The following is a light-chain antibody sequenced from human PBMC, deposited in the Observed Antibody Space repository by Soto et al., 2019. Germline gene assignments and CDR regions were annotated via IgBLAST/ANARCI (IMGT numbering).Light chain of an antibody. CDR1: QTVRSY. J-gene: IGKJ1*01. Sequence: EIVLTQSPATLSLSPGERATLSCRASQTVRSYLAWYQQKPGQVPRLLIYDASQRATGIPARFSGSGSGTDFPLTIDSLEPEDFAVYYCQQRNVWPRTFGQGTKVEI. CDR2: DAS. V-gene: IGKV3-11*01. CDR3: QQRNVWPRT.